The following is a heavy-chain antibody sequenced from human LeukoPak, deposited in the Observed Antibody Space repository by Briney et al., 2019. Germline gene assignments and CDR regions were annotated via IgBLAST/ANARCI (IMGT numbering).Heavy chain of an antibody. D-gene: IGHD2-2*01. J-gene: IGHJ6*02. V-gene: IGHV3-53*01. CDR2: IYSGGST. CDR1: GFTVSSNY. Sequence: GGSLRLSCAASGFTVSSNYMNWVRQAPGKGLEWVSVIYSGGSTYYADSVKGRFTISRDNSKNTLYLQMNSLRAEDTAVYYCARGRCSSTSCTDYYYGMDVWGQGTTVTVSS. CDR3: ARGRCSSTSCTDYYYGMDV.